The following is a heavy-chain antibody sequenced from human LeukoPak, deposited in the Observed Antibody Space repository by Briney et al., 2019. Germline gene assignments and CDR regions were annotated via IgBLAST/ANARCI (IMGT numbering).Heavy chain of an antibody. CDR3: IRSSGWPDY. V-gene: IGHV3-74*01. CDR1: GFTFSNHW. J-gene: IGHJ4*02. CDR2: ITSDGSST. D-gene: IGHD6-19*01. Sequence: GGSLRLSCAASGFTFSNHWMHWVRQAPGKGLLWVSSITSDGSSTVYADSVRVRFTISRDNAKNTLYLQMNSLRAEDTAVYYCIRSSGWPDYWGQGTLVTVSS.